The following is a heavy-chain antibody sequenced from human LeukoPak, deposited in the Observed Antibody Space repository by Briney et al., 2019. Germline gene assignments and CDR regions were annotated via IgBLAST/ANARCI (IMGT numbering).Heavy chain of an antibody. CDR2: IYSGGST. V-gene: IGHV3-66*01. J-gene: IGHJ4*02. D-gene: IGHD4-17*01. Sequence: PGGSLRLSCAASGITVSSNYMSWVRQAPGKGLEWVSVIYSGGSTYYADSVKGRFTISRDNSKNTLYLQMNSLRAEDTAVYYCARDRGDYPFYWGQGTLVTVSS. CDR1: GITVSSNY. CDR3: ARDRGDYPFY.